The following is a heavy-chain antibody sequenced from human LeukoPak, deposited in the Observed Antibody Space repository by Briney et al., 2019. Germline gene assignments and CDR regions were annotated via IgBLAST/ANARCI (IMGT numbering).Heavy chain of an antibody. J-gene: IGHJ4*02. CDR1: GGSFSGYY. Sequence: SETLSLTCAVYGGSFSGYYWSWIRQPPGKGLEWIGEINHGGSTNYNPSLKSRVTISVDTSKNQFSLKLSSVTAADTAVYYCARTAGGSYYFDYWGQGTLVTVSS. CDR2: INHGGST. CDR3: ARTAGGSYYFDY. V-gene: IGHV4-34*01. D-gene: IGHD2-15*01.